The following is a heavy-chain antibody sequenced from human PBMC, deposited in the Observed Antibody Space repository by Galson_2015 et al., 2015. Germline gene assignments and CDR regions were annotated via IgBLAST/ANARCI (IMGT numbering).Heavy chain of an antibody. CDR1: GFTFSSYG. Sequence: ALRLSCAASGFTFSSYGMNWVRQAPGKGLEWVSCITSASSYIYYADSVKGRFTISRDNAKHSLYLQMNSLRAEDTAVYFCARGHSSSWDWFFDLWGRGTLVTVSS. J-gene: IGHJ2*01. CDR2: ITSASSYI. V-gene: IGHV3-21*01. D-gene: IGHD6-13*01. CDR3: ARGHSSSWDWFFDL.